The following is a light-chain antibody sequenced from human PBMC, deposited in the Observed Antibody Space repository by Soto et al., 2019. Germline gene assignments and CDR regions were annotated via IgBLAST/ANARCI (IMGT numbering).Light chain of an antibody. J-gene: IGLJ1*01. CDR1: TGPVTSGHY. CDR2: DTD. Sequence: QAVVTQEPSVTVTPGGTVTLTCDSNTGPVTSGHYPYWFQQKPGQAPRALIYDTDNKHSWTPARFSGSLLGGTAALTLSGAQPEDEADYYCLLSYTGRLYVFGTGTKLTVL. CDR3: LLSYTGRLYV. V-gene: IGLV7-46*01.